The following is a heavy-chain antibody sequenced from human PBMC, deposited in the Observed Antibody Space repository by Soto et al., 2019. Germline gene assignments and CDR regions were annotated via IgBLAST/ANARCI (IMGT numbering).Heavy chain of an antibody. CDR1: GYTLNEVA. V-gene: IGHV1-24*01. CDR3: TTYHGDYNFDH. D-gene: IGHD4-17*01. CDR2: FDPDEAET. J-gene: IGHJ5*02. Sequence: QVQLVQSRAEVKKPGASVKVSCKVSGYTLNEVAMHWVRQAPGKGLEWLGGFDPDEAETIYAQHFQGRVTMTDDTSTDTVYMELSSLRSEDTALYFCTTYHGDYNFDHWGQGTLVTVSS.